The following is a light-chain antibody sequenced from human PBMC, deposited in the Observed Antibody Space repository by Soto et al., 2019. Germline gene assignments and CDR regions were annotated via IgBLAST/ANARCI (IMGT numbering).Light chain of an antibody. CDR3: QQYNSWPPNT. J-gene: IGKJ3*01. Sequence: EIVMTQSPATLSVSPGERATLSCRASQSVSGKLAWYQQKPGQAPRLLIYGASTRATGVPARLSGSGSGTDFTLTISSLQSEDFAVYYCQQYNSWPPNTFGPGTKVDV. V-gene: IGKV3-15*01. CDR1: QSVSGK. CDR2: GAS.